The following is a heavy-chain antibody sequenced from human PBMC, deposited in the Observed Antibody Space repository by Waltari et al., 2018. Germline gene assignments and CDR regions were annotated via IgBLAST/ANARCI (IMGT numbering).Heavy chain of an antibody. CDR2: ISSSSSYI. CDR1: GFTFSSYS. J-gene: IGHJ6*03. CDR3: AKDSDSRADTHPYYYYYMDV. Sequence: EVQLVESGGGLVKPGGSLRLSCAASGFTFSSYSMNWVRQAPGKGLEWVSSISSSSSYIYYADSVKGRFTISRDNAKNSLYLQMNSLRAEDTAVYYCAKDSDSRADTHPYYYYYMDVWGKGTTVTVSS. D-gene: IGHD4-4*01. V-gene: IGHV3-21*01.